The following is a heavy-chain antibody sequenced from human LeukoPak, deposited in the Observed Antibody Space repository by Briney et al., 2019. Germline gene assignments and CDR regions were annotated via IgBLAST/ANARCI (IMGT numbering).Heavy chain of an antibody. J-gene: IGHJ3*02. CDR2: ISYIGST. CDR3: ARDLVTVTKGFDI. CDR1: GDSFSSHY. V-gene: IGHV4-59*11. Sequence: SETLSLTCAVSGDSFSSHYWIWIRQPPGKGLEWIGYISYIGSTNYNPSLKSRVTISIDTSKSQFSLKLSSVTAADTAVYYCARDLVTVTKGFDIWGQGTMVSVSS. D-gene: IGHD4-17*01.